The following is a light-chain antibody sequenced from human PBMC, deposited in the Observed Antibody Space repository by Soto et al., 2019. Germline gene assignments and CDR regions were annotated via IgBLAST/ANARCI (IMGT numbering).Light chain of an antibody. V-gene: IGKV1-5*03. Sequence: DIPMTQSPSTLSASVGDRVTITCRASQSISTWLAWYQQKTGKAPKLIIYKASSLEGGVPSRFSGSGSVTDFNIAISSLQPDDFATYYCEQYNTYPLTFGGGITVDIE. CDR3: EQYNTYPLT. CDR2: KAS. J-gene: IGKJ4*01. CDR1: QSISTW.